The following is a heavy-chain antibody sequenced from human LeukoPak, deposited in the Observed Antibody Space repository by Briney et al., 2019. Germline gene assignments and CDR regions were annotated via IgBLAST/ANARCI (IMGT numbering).Heavy chain of an antibody. CDR2: IDYSGST. CDR3: ARQRYGVCLDY. D-gene: IGHD2-8*01. Sequence: SETLSLTCTVSGGSISSYYWSWIRQHPGKGLEWIGYIDYSGSTNYNPSLKSRVTISVDTSKNQFSLKLSSVTAADTAVYYCARQRYGVCLDYWGQGTLVTVSS. J-gene: IGHJ4*02. V-gene: IGHV4-59*01. CDR1: GGSISSYY.